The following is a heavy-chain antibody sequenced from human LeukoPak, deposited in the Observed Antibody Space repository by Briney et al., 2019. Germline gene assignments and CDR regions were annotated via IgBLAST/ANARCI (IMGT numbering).Heavy chain of an antibody. J-gene: IGHJ5*02. CDR1: GGTFSSYA. V-gene: IGHV1-69*04. CDR2: IIPIFGIA. D-gene: IGHD2-15*01. Sequence: GASVKVSCKASGGTFSSYAISWVRQAPGQGLEWMGRIIPIFGIANYAQKFQGRVTITADKSTSTAYMELSSLRSEDTAVYYCARQGYCSGSSCTGAHWFDPWGQGTLVTVSS. CDR3: ARQGYCSGSSCTGAHWFDP.